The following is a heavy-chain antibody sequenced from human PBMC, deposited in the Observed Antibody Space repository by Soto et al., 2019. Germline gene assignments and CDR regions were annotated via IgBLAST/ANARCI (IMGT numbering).Heavy chain of an antibody. Sequence: SLRLSCAASGFTFSNFAMHWVRQAPGKGLEWVAVISYDGSNKYYADSVKGRFTISRDSSKSTLYLHMDSLRAEDTAMYYFARDQYGMDVWGQGTTVTVSS. V-gene: IGHV3-30-3*01. CDR1: GFTFSNFA. J-gene: IGHJ6*02. CDR3: ARDQYGMDV. CDR2: ISYDGSNK.